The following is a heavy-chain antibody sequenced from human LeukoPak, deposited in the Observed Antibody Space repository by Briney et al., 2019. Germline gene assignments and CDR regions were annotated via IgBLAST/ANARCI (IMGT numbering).Heavy chain of an antibody. CDR3: ARGIAVAGTLDY. CDR2: IYYSGST. V-gene: IGHV4-39*01. J-gene: IGHJ4*02. Sequence: PSETLSLTCTVSGGSISSSSYYWGWIRQPPGKGLEWIVSIYYSGSTYDNPSLKSRVTISVDTSKNQFSLKLSSVTAADTAVYYCARGIAVAGTLDYWGQGTLVTVSS. CDR1: GGSISSSSYY. D-gene: IGHD6-19*01.